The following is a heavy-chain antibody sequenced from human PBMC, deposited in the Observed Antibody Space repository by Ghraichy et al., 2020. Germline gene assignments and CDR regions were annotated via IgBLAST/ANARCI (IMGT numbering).Heavy chain of an antibody. CDR2: ISSSSSYI. D-gene: IGHD3-10*01. V-gene: IGHV3-21*01. J-gene: IGHJ4*02. Sequence: GGSLRLSCAASGFTFSSYSMNWVRQAPGKGLEWVSSISSSSSYIYYADSVKGRFTISRDNAKNSLYLQMNSLRAEDTAVYYCAREPRFGGQDNYFDYWGQGTLVTVSS. CDR3: AREPRFGGQDNYFDY. CDR1: GFTFSSYS.